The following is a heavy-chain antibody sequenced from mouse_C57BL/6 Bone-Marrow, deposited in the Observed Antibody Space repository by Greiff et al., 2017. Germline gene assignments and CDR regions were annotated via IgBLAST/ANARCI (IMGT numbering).Heavy chain of an antibody. J-gene: IGHJ3*01. CDR2: IHPNSGST. CDR3: ARRWYYGSSSPWFAY. V-gene: IGHV1-64*01. D-gene: IGHD1-1*01. CDR1: GYTFTSYW. Sequence: QVQLQQPGAELVKPGASVKLSCKASGYTFTSYWMHWVKQRPGQVLEWIGMIHPNSGSTNDNEKFKSKATLTVDKSSSTAYRQLSSLTSEDSAVYYCARRWYYGSSSPWFAYWGQGTLVTVSA.